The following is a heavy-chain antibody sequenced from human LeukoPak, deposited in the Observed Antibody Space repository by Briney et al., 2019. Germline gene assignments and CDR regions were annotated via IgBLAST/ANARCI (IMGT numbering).Heavy chain of an antibody. CDR1: GDSFTNNNYY. CDR2: IFYSGST. J-gene: IGHJ4*02. Sequence: SETLSLTCTVSGDSFTNNNYYWGWIRQPPGKGLEWIGSIFYSGSTYYNPSLKSRVTISVDTSKKQFSLKLSSVTAADTAVYYCAGRPLYYYDSSGYYRFGGQGTLVTVSS. CDR3: AGRPLYYYDSSGYYRF. V-gene: IGHV4-39*01. D-gene: IGHD3-22*01.